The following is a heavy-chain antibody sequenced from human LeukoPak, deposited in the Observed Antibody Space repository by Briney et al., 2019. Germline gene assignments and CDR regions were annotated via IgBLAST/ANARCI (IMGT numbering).Heavy chain of an antibody. Sequence: GASVKASCKASGYTFAGYYLHWVRQAPGQGLEWMGWIKPNSGGTQYAQKFQGRVTMARDTSISTAYMELSRLQSDDTAVYYCATALMVRGGFMDVWGQGTTVTVSS. J-gene: IGHJ6*02. V-gene: IGHV1-2*02. D-gene: IGHD3-10*01. CDR3: ATALMVRGGFMDV. CDR2: IKPNSGGT. CDR1: GYTFAGYY.